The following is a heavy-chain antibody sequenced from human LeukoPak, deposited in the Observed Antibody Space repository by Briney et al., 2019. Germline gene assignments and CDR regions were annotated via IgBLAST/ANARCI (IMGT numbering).Heavy chain of an antibody. Sequence: GGSLRLSCAASGFTFSSYAMSWVRQAPGKGLEWVSDISGSGGSTYYADSVKGRFTISRDNSKNTLYLQMNSLRAEDTAVYYCVKDISGWYYGSGSYFDYWGQGTLVTVSS. V-gene: IGHV3-23*01. CDR3: VKDISGWYYGSGSYFDY. D-gene: IGHD3-10*01. CDR2: ISGSGGST. CDR1: GFTFSSYA. J-gene: IGHJ4*02.